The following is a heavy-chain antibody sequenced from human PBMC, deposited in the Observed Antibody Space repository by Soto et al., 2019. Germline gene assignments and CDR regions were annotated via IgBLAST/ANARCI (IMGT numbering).Heavy chain of an antibody. Sequence: QVQLVQSGAEVKKPGASVKVSCKASGYTFTSYDINWVRQATGQGLEWMGWMNPNSGNTGYAQKFQGRVTMTRNTSLSTAYMELSSLRSDDTAVYYCARWPDGYYYYGMDVGGQGTTVTVSS. V-gene: IGHV1-8*01. J-gene: IGHJ6*01. CDR3: ARWPDGYYYYGMDV. CDR1: GYTFTSYD. CDR2: MNPNSGNT.